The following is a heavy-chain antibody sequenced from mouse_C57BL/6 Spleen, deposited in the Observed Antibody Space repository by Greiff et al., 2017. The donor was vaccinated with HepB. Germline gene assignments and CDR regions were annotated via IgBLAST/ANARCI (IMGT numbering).Heavy chain of an antibody. CDR3: ARYPDYYGSSSFAY. D-gene: IGHD1-1*01. Sequence: QVQLQQSGAELARPGASVKLSCKASGYTFTSYGISWVKQRTGQGLEWIGEIYPRSGNTYYNEKFKGKATLTADKSSSTAYMELRSLTSEDSAVYFCARYPDYYGSSSFAYWGQGTLVTVSA. CDR2: IYPRSGNT. J-gene: IGHJ3*01. CDR1: GYTFTSYG. V-gene: IGHV1-81*01.